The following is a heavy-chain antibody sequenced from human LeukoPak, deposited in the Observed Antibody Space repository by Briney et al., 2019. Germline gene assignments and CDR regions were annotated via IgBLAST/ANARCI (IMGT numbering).Heavy chain of an antibody. CDR3: VRDLDDYGGNTVWYFDV. J-gene: IGHJ2*01. Sequence: PSETLSLTCIISGGSIASHYWSWIRQPPGKGLEWIGYIYYRGNTIYNPSLKSRVTMSVDTSKNQFSLSLTSVTAADTAVYHCVRDLDDYGGNTVWYFDVWGRGTLVTVSS. CDR2: IYYRGNT. CDR1: GGSIASHY. V-gene: IGHV4-59*11. D-gene: IGHD4-23*01.